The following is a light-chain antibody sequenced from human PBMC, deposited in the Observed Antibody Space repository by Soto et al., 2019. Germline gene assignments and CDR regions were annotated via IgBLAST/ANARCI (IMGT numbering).Light chain of an antibody. Sequence: DMQVTQSHSSLSAPVGDRVIITCRVSQSIRIYTNWYQQKPGKAHKQMNNKACTLKSGVPSRFSGSGSGKEFTLTSSSLQPDDFATDNCQHYNSYSEAFGQGTKVDI. CDR2: KAC. CDR1: QSIRIY. CDR3: QHYNSYSEA. V-gene: IGKV1-5*03. J-gene: IGKJ1*01.